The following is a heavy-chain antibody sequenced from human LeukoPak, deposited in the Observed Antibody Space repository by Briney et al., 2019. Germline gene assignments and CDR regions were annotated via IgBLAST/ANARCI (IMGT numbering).Heavy chain of an antibody. J-gene: IGHJ4*02. V-gene: IGHV3-74*01. CDR2: INNDGSYT. D-gene: IGHD3-22*01. CDR3: ARGHYYDDSTRPLFDF. Sequence: GGSLRLSCAASGFTFSAFWMHWVRHPPGKGLVWVSRINNDGSYTNYADSVKGRFSISRDNAKNTVYLQMNSLRAEDTAVYYCARGHYYDDSTRPLFDFWGQGSLVTVSS. CDR1: GFTFSAFW.